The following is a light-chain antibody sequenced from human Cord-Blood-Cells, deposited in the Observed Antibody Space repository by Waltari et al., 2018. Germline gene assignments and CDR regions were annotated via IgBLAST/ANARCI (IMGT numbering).Light chain of an antibody. CDR1: KLGAKY. Sequence: SYELTQPPSVSVSPGQTASITCSGDKLGAKYACWYEQKPGQSPVLVIYQDSKRPSGLPERFSGSNSRNIPTLTISGTQAIDEADYYCQAWDRNTVVFGGGTKLTVL. V-gene: IGLV3-1*01. J-gene: IGLJ2*01. CDR2: QDS. CDR3: QAWDRNTVV.